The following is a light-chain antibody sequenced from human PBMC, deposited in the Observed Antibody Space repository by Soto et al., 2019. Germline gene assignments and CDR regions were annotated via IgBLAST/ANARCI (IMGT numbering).Light chain of an antibody. V-gene: IGKV3-20*01. CDR3: QQYDNSPPWT. CDR1: QSVSSTS. CDR2: GAS. J-gene: IGKJ1*01. Sequence: EIVLTQSPGTLSFSPGERATLSCRASQSVSSTSIAWYQQKPGQAPRRLIYGASSMATGIPDRFSGSGSGTYFTLTISRLEPEDFAVYYCQQYDNSPPWTFGQVNTVESK.